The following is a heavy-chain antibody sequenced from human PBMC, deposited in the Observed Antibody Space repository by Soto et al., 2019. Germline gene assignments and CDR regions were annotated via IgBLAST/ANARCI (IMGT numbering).Heavy chain of an antibody. V-gene: IGHV4-34*01. J-gene: IGHJ4*02. CDR3: ARLVGKKVRGVIKNHQFDY. D-gene: IGHD3-10*01. Sequence: SETLSLTCAVYGGSFSGYYWSWIRQPPGKGLEWIGEINHSGSTNYNPSLKSRVTISVDTSKNQFSLKLSSVTAADTAVYYCARLVGKKVRGVIKNHQFDYWGQGTLVTVSS. CDR2: INHSGST. CDR1: GGSFSGYY.